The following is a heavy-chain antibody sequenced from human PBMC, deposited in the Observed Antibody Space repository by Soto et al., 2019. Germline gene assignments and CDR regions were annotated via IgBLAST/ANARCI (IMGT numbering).Heavy chain of an antibody. Sequence: SETLSLTCTVSGGSISSGGYYWSWIRQHPGKGLEWIGYIYYSGSTYYNPSLKSRVTISVDTSKNQFSLKLSFVTAADTAVYYCGRYPGYGEYRSYYFDYWGQGTPVTVSS. CDR2: IYYSGST. V-gene: IGHV4-31*03. J-gene: IGHJ4*02. CDR1: GGSISSGGYY. CDR3: GRYPGYGEYRSYYFDY. D-gene: IGHD4-17*01.